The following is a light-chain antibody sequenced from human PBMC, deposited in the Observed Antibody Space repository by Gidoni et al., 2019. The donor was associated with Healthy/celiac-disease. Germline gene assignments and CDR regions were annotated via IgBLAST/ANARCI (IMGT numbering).Light chain of an antibody. V-gene: IGLV3-1*01. CDR3: QAWDSSNVV. Sequence: SYELTQPPSVSVSPGQTASITCSGDKLVDKYACWYQQKPWHSPVLVIYQDNKPPSGIPERFSGSYSGNTATLTISGTQAMDEADYYCQAWDSSNVVFGGWTKLTVL. CDR2: QDN. CDR1: KLVDKY. J-gene: IGLJ2*01.